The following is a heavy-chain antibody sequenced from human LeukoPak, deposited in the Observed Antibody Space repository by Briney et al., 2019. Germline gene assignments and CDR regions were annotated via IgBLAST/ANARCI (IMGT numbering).Heavy chain of an antibody. CDR3: AKVSLNMVNDAFDI. J-gene: IGHJ3*02. Sequence: GGSLRLSCAASELTFSSYWMHWVRQAPDKGLEWVAFIRYDGSRKYYADSVKGRFTISRDNSKNTLYLQMNSLRAEDTAMYYCAKVSLNMVNDAFDIWGQGTMVSVSS. CDR2: IRYDGSRK. D-gene: IGHD4/OR15-4a*01. V-gene: IGHV3-30*02. CDR1: ELTFSSYW.